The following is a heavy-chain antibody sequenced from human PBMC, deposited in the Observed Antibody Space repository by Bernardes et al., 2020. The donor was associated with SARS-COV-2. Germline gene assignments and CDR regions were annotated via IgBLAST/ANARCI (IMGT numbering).Heavy chain of an antibody. V-gene: IGHV6-1*01. J-gene: IGHJ4*02. Sequence: SQTLSLTCAISGDSVSSNSATWNWIRQSPSRGLEWLGRTYYRSKYYYDYAVSVKSRISIDPDTSKNQFSLQLNSVTPEDTAVYFCARGEQYNGYQIGYWGQGTLVTVSS. CDR3: ARGEQYNGYQIGY. CDR2: TYYRSKYYY. D-gene: IGHD5-12*01. CDR1: GDSVSSNSAT.